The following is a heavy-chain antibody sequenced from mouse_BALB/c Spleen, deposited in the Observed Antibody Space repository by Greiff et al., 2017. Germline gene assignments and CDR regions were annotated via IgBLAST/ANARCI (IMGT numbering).Heavy chain of an antibody. CDR3: ARYYGSSYYAMDY. CDR2: IYPGDGDT. V-gene: IGHV1-80*01. CDR1: GYAFSSYW. J-gene: IGHJ4*01. Sequence: VKLVESGAELVRPGSSVKISCKASGYAFSSYWMNWVKQRPGQGLEWIGQIYPGDGDTNYNGKFKGKATLTADKSSSTAYMQLSSLTSEDSAVYFCARYYGSSYYAMDYWGQGTSVTVSS. D-gene: IGHD1-1*01.